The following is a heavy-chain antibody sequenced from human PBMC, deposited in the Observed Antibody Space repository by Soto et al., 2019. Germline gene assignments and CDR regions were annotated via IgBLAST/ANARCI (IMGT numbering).Heavy chain of an antibody. CDR1: GFTFSDFA. V-gene: IGHV3-21*01. CDR3: ARASPGLDV. Sequence: EEQLVESVGGLVKPGGSLRLSCAASGFTFSDFALNWVRQAPGKRLEWVSTISGTSGNSIYYADSVKDRFTIARDNAQNSRYLQRNRMRADDTAVYYCARASPGLDVWGNGTTVIVSS. J-gene: IGHJ6*01. CDR2: ISGTSGNSI. D-gene: IGHD6-6*01.